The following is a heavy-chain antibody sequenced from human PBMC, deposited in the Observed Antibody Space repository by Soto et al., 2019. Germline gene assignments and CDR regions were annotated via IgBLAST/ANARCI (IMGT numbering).Heavy chain of an antibody. V-gene: IGHV3-23*01. CDR2: ISGSGGST. D-gene: IGHD6-6*01. CDR3: AKEYSSSSRGYYYYYGMDV. Sequence: PGGSLRLSCAASGFTFSSYAMSWVRQAPGKGLEWVSAISGSGGSTYYADSVKGRFTISRDNSKNTLYLQMNSLRAEDTAVYYCAKEYSSSSRGYYYYYGMDVWGQGTTDTVSS. CDR1: GFTFSSYA. J-gene: IGHJ6*02.